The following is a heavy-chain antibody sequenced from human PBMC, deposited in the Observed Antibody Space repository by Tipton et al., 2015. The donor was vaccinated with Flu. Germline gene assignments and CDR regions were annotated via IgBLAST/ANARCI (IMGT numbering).Heavy chain of an antibody. CDR2: IYYSGST. CDR3: ARMYRAFDY. CDR1: GGSISSSSYY. V-gene: IGHV4-39*01. D-gene: IGHD2-8*01. Sequence: TLSLTCTVSGGSISSSSYYWGWIRQPPGKGLEWIGNIYYSGSTYYNPSLKSRVTISVDTSKNQFSLKLSSVTAADTAIYYCARMYRAFDYWGQGTLVTVSS. J-gene: IGHJ4*02.